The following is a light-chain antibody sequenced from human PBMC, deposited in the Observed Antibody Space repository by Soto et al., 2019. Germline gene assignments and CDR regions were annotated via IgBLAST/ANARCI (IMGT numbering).Light chain of an antibody. CDR2: GAS. Sequence: EIVMTQSPATLSVSPGERAILTCRASQSVSSNLAWYQQKPGQAPRLLIYGASTRATGIPARFSGSGSGTEFTLTISSLQSEDFAVYYCQQYNNWPPGATFGQGTRLEIK. CDR3: QQYNNWPPGAT. J-gene: IGKJ5*01. V-gene: IGKV3-15*01. CDR1: QSVSSN.